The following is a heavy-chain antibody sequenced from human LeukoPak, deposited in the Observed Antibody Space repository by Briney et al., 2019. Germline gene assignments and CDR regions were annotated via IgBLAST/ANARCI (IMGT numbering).Heavy chain of an antibody. J-gene: IGHJ4*02. Sequence: SETLSLTCTVSGGSLSSYYWSWIRQPAGKGLEWIGRIYPSGYTNHNPSLKSRVTMSVDTSKNQFSLKLSSVTAADTAVYYCASLYYYGSGGDLNAHDYWGQGTLVTVSS. CDR3: ASLYYYGSGGDLNAHDY. CDR2: IYPSGYT. V-gene: IGHV4-4*07. D-gene: IGHD3-10*01. CDR1: GGSLSSYY.